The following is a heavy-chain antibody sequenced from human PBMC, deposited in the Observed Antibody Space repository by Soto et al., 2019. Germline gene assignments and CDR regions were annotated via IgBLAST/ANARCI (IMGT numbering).Heavy chain of an antibody. CDR3: ARETQNWNYGMDV. CDR1: GGSVSSGSYY. CDR2: TSYSGGT. V-gene: IGHV4-61*01. Sequence: QVRLQESGPGLVKPSETLSLTCTVSGGSVSSGSYYWSWIRQPPGKGLEYIGYTSYSGGTNSNPSLHSRVIMSVDTSKNQFSLRLTSVTAADTAVYYCARETQNWNYGMDVWGQGTTVTVSS. D-gene: IGHD1-1*01. J-gene: IGHJ6*02.